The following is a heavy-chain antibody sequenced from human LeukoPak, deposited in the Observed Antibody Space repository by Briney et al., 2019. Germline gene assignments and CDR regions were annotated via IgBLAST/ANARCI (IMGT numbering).Heavy chain of an antibody. CDR3: VIYGGNSVFDY. V-gene: IGHV4-39*07. J-gene: IGHJ4*02. Sequence: PSETLSLTCTVSGGSISSSSYYWSWIRQPPGKGLEWIGEINHSGNTNYNPSLKSRVTILADPSKNQFSLKLSSVTAADTAVYYCVIYGGNSVFDYWGQGTLVTVSS. CDR1: GGSISSSSYY. CDR2: INHSGNT. D-gene: IGHD4-23*01.